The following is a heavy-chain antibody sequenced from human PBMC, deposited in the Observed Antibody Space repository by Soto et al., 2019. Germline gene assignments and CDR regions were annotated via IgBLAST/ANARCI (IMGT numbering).Heavy chain of an antibody. CDR2: IDPSDSYA. CDR3: ARRRSAWNWLDX. J-gene: IGHJ5*02. D-gene: IGHD1-1*01. CDR1: AYSFTNYW. V-gene: IGHV5-10-1*01. Sequence: PGEALKISWKASAYSFTNYWIAWVRQTPGKGLELMGRIDPSDSYANYCTPFQGHVTLSVYKSINTAFLQWNSLEASDTGMYFCARRRSAWNWLDXWGQGTLVTVSX.